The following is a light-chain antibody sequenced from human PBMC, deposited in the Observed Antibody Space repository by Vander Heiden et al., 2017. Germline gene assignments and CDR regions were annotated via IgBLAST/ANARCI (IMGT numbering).Light chain of an antibody. Sequence: QSVLTQPPSVSGALVQRATISCTGCSSNIGAGYDVHWYQHLPGTAPKPLIYGNSNRPSGVPDRFSGSKSGTSASLAITGLQAEDEADYYCQSYDSSLSGYVVFGGGTKLTVL. V-gene: IGLV1-40*01. CDR1: SSNIGAGYD. CDR2: GNS. CDR3: QSYDSSLSGYVV. J-gene: IGLJ2*01.